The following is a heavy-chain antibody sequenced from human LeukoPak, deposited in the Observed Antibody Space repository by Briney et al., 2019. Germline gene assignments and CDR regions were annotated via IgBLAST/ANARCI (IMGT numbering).Heavy chain of an antibody. J-gene: IGHJ5*02. CDR1: GFTFSSYA. CDR2: ISYDGSNK. Sequence: GRSLRLSCAASGFTFSSYAMHWVRQAPGKGLEWVAVISYDGSNKYYADSVKGRFTISRDNSKNTLYLQMNSLRAEDTAVYYCARDHIAAAGLNYNWFDPWGQGTLVTVSS. CDR3: ARDHIAAAGLNYNWFDP. V-gene: IGHV3-30*04. D-gene: IGHD6-13*01.